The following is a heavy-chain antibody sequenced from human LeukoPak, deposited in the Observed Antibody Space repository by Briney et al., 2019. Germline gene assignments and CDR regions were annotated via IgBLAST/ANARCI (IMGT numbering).Heavy chain of an antibody. D-gene: IGHD1-26*01. CDR1: GYAFTSYY. CDR3: ARDTLLGRSDYFDY. V-gene: IGHV1-46*01. Sequence: ASVKVSYKASGYAFTSYYMHWVRQAPGQGLGWMGIINPSGGSTSYAQKFQGRVTMTRDTSTSTVYMELSSLRSEDTAVYYCARDTLLGRSDYFDYWGQGTLVTVS. CDR2: INPSGGST. J-gene: IGHJ4*02.